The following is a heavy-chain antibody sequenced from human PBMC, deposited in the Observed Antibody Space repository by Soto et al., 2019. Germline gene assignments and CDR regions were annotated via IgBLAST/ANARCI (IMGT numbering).Heavy chain of an antibody. J-gene: IGHJ3*02. CDR2: INPNSGGT. CDR3: ARDKTALKVGFFPSDAFDI. V-gene: IGHV1-2*04. CDR1: GYTFTGYY. D-gene: IGHD1-26*01. Sequence: ASVKVSCKASGYTFTGYYMHWVRQAPGQGLEWMGWINPNSGGTNYAQKFQGWVTMTRDTSISTAYMELSRLRSDDTAVYYCARDKTALKVGFFPSDAFDIWGQGTMVTVSS.